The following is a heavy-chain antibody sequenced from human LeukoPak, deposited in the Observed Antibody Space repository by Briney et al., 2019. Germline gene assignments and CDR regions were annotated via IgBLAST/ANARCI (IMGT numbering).Heavy chain of an antibody. D-gene: IGHD6-19*01. V-gene: IGHV3-21*01. CDR1: GFTFNIYS. CDR2: ISSSSSYK. Sequence: PGGSLRLSCAASGFTFNIYSMNWVRRAPGKGLEWVSSISSSSSYKYYADSVKGRFTISRDNAKNSLYLQMDSLRAEDTAVYYCARDGRGIVVATYFDHWGQGTLVTVSS. CDR3: ARDGRGIVVATYFDH. J-gene: IGHJ4*02.